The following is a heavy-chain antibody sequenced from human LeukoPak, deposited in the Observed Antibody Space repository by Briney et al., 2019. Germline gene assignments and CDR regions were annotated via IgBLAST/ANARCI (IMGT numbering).Heavy chain of an antibody. D-gene: IGHD3-22*01. CDR1: GGTFSSYA. J-gene: IGHJ4*02. CDR2: IIPIFGTA. CDR3: ARTDSSGYLTDY. Sequence: ASVKVSCKASGGTFSSYAISWARQAPGQGLEWMGRIIPIFGTANYAQKFQGRVTITTDESTSTAYMELSSLRSEDTAVYYCARTDSSGYLTDYWGQGTLVTVSS. V-gene: IGHV1-69*05.